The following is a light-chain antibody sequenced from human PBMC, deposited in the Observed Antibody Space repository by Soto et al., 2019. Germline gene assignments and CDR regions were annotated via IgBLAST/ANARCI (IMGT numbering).Light chain of an antibody. V-gene: IGLV3-21*02. CDR3: QVWVGPSERI. Sequence: SYELTQPPSVSVPPGQTARITCGGKNIGSKSVQWYQQKPGQAPVVVVSDNSDRPSGIPERFSGSNSGNTATLTISRVEAGDEADYYCQVWVGPSERIFGGGTKLTVL. J-gene: IGLJ2*01. CDR1: NIGSKS. CDR2: DNS.